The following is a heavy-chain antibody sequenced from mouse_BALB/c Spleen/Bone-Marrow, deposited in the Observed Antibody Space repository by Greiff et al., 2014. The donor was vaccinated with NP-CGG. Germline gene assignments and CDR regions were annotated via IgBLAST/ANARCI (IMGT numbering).Heavy chain of an antibody. CDR2: IFPRDGST. V-gene: IGHV1S12*01. CDR1: GYTFTSYY. J-gene: IGHJ2*01. D-gene: IGHD1-1*01. CDR3: ARDYYGSLDY. Sequence: VQLQQSGPELVKPGASVKISCKASGYTFTSYYIQWVKQRPGQGLEWIGYIFPRDGSTNYNETFKGKATLTSDTSSSTASMQLNSLTSEDPAVYFCARDYYGSLDYWGQGTTLTVSS.